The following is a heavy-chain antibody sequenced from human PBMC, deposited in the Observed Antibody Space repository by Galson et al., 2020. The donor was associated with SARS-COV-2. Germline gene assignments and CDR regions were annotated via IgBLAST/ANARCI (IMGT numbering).Heavy chain of an antibody. CDR3: ARMTSSAWLSAEYFDH. Sequence: SETLSLTCTFSGDSISIGAFYWSWIRKPAGKGLEWIGRLYSSGTTMYNPSLKSRLTISVDSSKNQFSLLLSSVTAADTAIYYCARMTSSAWLSAEYFDHWGRGTLVTVSS. CDR2: LYSSGTT. D-gene: IGHD3-22*01. V-gene: IGHV4-61*02. J-gene: IGHJ2*01. CDR1: GDSISIGAFY.